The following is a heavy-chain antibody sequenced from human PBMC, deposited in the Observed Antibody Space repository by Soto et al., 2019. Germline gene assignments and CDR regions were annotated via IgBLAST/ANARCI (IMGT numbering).Heavy chain of an antibody. CDR1: GFSLSIYS. D-gene: IGHD2-15*01. CDR2: ISSGSNYI. Sequence: EVQLVESGGGLVKPGGSLRLSCATSGFSLSIYSVNWVRQAPGKGLEWVSSISSGSNYIYYADSVKGRFTISRDNDKKSMYLQMNSLRDEDTAVYYWAIFKGSCGGGTCYDWYFDLWGRGTLVTVSS. V-gene: IGHV3-21*01. CDR3: AIFKGSCGGGTCYDWYFDL. J-gene: IGHJ2*01.